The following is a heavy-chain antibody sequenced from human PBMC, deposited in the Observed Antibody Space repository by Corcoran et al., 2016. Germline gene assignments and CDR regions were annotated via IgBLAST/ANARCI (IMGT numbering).Heavy chain of an antibody. Sequence: QLQLQESGPGLVKPSETLSLTCTVSGGSISRSNYFWGWMRQPPGKELEWIGSIYYSGSTYYNPSLQSRVTIAVDTSKNQFSLKLSSVTAADTAVYYCARGFCGEKGHDAVDIWGQGTMVTVSS. D-gene: IGHD4-17*01. CDR1: GGSISRSNYF. CDR3: ARGFCGEKGHDAVDI. J-gene: IGHJ3*02. V-gene: IGHV4-39*07. CDR2: IYYSGST.